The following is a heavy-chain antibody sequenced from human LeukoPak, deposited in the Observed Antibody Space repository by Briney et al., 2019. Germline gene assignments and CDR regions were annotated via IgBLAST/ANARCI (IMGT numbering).Heavy chain of an antibody. V-gene: IGHV3-48*01. D-gene: IGHD2-15*01. Sequence: GGSLRLSCEASGFDFSGYAMNWVRQAPGKGLEWLSHIGFDQTTIYYADSVKGRFTISRDNAKKSLYLQMNLLRAEDTAIYYCSRGGYCSGGTCYVGDHWGQGSLVIVSS. J-gene: IGHJ4*02. CDR1: GFDFSGYA. CDR3: SRGGYCSGGTCYVGDH. CDR2: IGFDQTTI.